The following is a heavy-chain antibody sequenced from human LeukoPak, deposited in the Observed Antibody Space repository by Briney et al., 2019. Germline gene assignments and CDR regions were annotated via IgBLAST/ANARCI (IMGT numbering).Heavy chain of an antibody. CDR3: ARAWGHGGYCFDY. CDR2: IYSGGST. V-gene: IGHV3-53*01. CDR1: GFTVSSNY. Sequence: GGSLRLSCAASGFTVSSNYMSWVRQAPGKGLEWVSVIYSGGSTYYADSVKGRFTISRDNSKNTLYLQMNSLRAEDTAVYYCARAWGHGGYCFDYWGQGTLVTVSS. D-gene: IGHD3-10*01. J-gene: IGHJ4*02.